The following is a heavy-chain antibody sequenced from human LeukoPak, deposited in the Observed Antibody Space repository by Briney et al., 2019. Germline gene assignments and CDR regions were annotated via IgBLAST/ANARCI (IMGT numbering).Heavy chain of an antibody. D-gene: IGHD6-19*01. Sequence: GGSLRLSCAASGFTFSGYSMSWVRQAPGKGLEWVSSISTSSSYIYYADSVKGRFTISRDNAKNSLYLQMNSLRAEDTAVYYCAREGNHYSGAFDYWGQGTLVTVSS. CDR2: ISTSSSYI. CDR3: AREGNHYSGAFDY. J-gene: IGHJ4*02. CDR1: GFTFSGYS. V-gene: IGHV3-21*01.